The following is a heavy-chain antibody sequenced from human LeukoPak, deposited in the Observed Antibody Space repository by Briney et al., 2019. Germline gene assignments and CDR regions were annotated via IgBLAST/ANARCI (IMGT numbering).Heavy chain of an antibody. CDR2: INPEGSEK. J-gene: IGHJ6*02. V-gene: IGHV3-7*01. Sequence: SGGSLRLSCAVSGLTFSSSWMDWVRQAPGKGLEWVASINPEGSEKYSADSVKGRFTISRDNAKNSLYLQMDSLRVEDTAVYHCASDSPYYGMDVWGQGTTVTVSS. CDR1: GLTFSSSW. CDR3: ASDSPYYGMDV.